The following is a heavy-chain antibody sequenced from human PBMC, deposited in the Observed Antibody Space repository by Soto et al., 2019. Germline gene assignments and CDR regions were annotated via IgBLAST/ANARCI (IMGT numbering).Heavy chain of an antibody. J-gene: IGHJ6*03. D-gene: IGHD6-19*01. V-gene: IGHV1-18*01. CDR3: ARDRGVAPPVAGNTHYYYSMDV. CDR1: GYSFTNYG. Sequence: QDQLVQSGAEVKKPGASVTVSCKASGYSFTNYGITWVRQAPGQGLEWLGWISAFNGNTHYAQKVEGGVTMTTDASTSTAYMELRSRRSDGTAVYYCARDRGVAPPVAGNTHYYYSMDVWGKGTTVTVSS. CDR2: ISAFNGNT.